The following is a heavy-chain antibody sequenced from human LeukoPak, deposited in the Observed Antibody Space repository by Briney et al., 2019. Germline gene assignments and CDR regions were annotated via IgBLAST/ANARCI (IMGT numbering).Heavy chain of an antibody. V-gene: IGHV3-7*01. CDR1: GFTFSSYW. J-gene: IGHJ3*02. CDR2: IKQDGSQK. Sequence: GGSLRLSCVASGFTFSSYWMSWVRQAPGKGLEWVANIKQDGSQKYYVDSVKGRFAISRDNAKNSLYLQMNSLTAEDTAVYFCARDSAYNAFDMWGQGTMVTVS. CDR3: ARDSAYNAFDM. D-gene: IGHD5-12*01.